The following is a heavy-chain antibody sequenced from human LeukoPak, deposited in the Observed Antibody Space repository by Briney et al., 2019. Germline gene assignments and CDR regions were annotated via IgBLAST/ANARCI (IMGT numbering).Heavy chain of an antibody. CDR1: RFTFSNNW. V-gene: IGHV3-7*01. CDR3: ARDLGSGYQANY. CDR2: VKQDGSEK. Sequence: PGGSLRLSCAASRFTFSNNWMSWVRQAPGKGLEWVANVKQDGSEKYYVDSVKGRFTISRDNAKNSLYLQMNSLRAEDTAVYYCARDLGSGYQANYWGQGTLVTVSS. D-gene: IGHD3-3*01. J-gene: IGHJ4*02.